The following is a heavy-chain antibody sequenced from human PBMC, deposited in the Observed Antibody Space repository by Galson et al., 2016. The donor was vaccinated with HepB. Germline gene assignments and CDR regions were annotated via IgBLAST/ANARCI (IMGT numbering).Heavy chain of an antibody. CDR1: GSTFNSHW. CDR3: ARAGGVANGYALDI. Sequence: SLRLSCAVSGSTFNSHWMTWIRQAPGQGLEWVAKIKEDGSQKYYVDSVQGRFTISRDNAKNSRYLQMNSLRAEDTAVYYCARAGGVANGYALDIWGQGTMVSVSS. J-gene: IGHJ3*02. CDR2: IKEDGSQK. D-gene: IGHD1-26*01. V-gene: IGHV3-7*04.